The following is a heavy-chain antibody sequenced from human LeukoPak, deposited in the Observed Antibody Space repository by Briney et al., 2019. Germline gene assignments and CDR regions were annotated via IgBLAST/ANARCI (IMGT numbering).Heavy chain of an antibody. CDR3: AKGFRSGWSYDAFDI. CDR2: ISWNSGSI. V-gene: IGHV3-9*03. CDR1: GFTFDDYA. Sequence: GGSLRLPCAASGFTFDDYAMHWVRQAPGKGLEWVSGISWNSGSIGCADSVKGRLTISRDNAKNSLYLQMNSLRAEDMALYYCAKGFRSGWSYDAFDIWGQGTMVTVSS. D-gene: IGHD6-19*01. J-gene: IGHJ3*02.